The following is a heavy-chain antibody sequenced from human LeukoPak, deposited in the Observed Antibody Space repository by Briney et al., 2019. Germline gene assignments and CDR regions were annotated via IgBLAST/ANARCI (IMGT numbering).Heavy chain of an antibody. CDR1: GFIVSSYC. CDR3: ARSYSNHLFGMDV. J-gene: IGHJ6*02. V-gene: IGHV3-66*01. D-gene: IGHD4-11*01. CDR2: IYSGGST. Sequence: GGSLRLSCVASGFIVSSYCMTWVRQAPGKGLEWVSVIYSGGSTYYADSVKGRVAISRDNSKNTVFLQMSSVRAEDTAVYYCARSYSNHLFGMDVWGQGTTVTVTS.